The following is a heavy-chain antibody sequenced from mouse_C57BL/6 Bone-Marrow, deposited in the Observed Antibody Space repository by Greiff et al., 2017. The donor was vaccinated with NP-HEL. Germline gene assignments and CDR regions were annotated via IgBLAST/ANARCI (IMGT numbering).Heavy chain of an antibody. Sequence: VQLQQSGAELVKPGASVKLSCKASGYTFTTYWMQWVKQRPGQGLEWIGEIDPSDSYTNYNQKFKGKATLTVDTSSSPANMQLSSLTSEDSAVYYGARKAYYGRSYEFAYGGQGTLVTVSA. CDR3: ARKAYYGRSYEFAY. CDR2: IDPSDSYT. CDR1: GYTFTTYW. V-gene: IGHV1-50*01. J-gene: IGHJ3*01. D-gene: IGHD1-1*01.